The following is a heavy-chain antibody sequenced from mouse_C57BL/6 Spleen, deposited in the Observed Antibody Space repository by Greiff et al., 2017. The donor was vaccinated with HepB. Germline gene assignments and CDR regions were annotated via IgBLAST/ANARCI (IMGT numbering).Heavy chain of an antibody. D-gene: IGHD1-1*01. J-gene: IGHJ3*01. V-gene: IGHV1-15*01. Sequence: QVQLQQSGAELVRPGASVTLSCKASGYTFTDYEMHWVKQTPVHGLEWIGAIDPETGGTAYNQKFKGKAILTADKSSSTAYMELRSLTSEDSAVYYCTRDGSSGAWFAYWGQGTLVTVSA. CDR3: TRDGSSGAWFAY. CDR2: IDPETGGT. CDR1: GYTFTDYE.